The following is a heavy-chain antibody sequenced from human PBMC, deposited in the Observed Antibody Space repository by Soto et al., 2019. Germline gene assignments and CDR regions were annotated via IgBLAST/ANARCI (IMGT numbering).Heavy chain of an antibody. CDR2: IYHSGST. CDR3: ARDKITGLFDY. V-gene: IGHV4-30-2*01. Sequence: SETLSLTCAVSGGSISSGGYSWSWIRQPPGKGLEWIGYIYHSGSTYYNPSLKSRVTISVDRSKNQFSLKLSSVTAADTAVYYCARDKITGLFDYWGQGT. D-gene: IGHD2-8*02. J-gene: IGHJ4*02. CDR1: GGSISSGGYS.